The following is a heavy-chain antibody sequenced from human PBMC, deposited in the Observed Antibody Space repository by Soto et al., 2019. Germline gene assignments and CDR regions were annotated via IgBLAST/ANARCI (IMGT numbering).Heavy chain of an antibody. Sequence: SETLSLTCTVSVGSISSGGYYWSWIRQHPGKGLEWIGYIYYSGSTYYNPSLKSRVTISVDTSKNQFSLKLSSVTAADTAVYYCATLSRGYYYYGMDVWGQGTTVTVS. J-gene: IGHJ6*02. D-gene: IGHD3-10*01. CDR2: IYYSGST. CDR1: VGSISSGGYY. CDR3: ATLSRGYYYYGMDV. V-gene: IGHV4-31*03.